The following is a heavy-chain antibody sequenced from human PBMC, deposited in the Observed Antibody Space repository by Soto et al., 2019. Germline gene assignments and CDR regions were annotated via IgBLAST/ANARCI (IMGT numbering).Heavy chain of an antibody. CDR2: IYSGGST. V-gene: IGHV3-53*01. D-gene: IGHD3-22*01. CDR3: ASPGSSGYSYFDI. J-gene: IGHJ3*02. Sequence: GSLRLSCAASGFTVSSNYMSWVRQAPGKGLEWVSVIYSGGSTYYADSVKGRFTISRDNSKNTLYLQMNSLRAEDTAVYYCASPGSSGYSYFDIWGQGTMVTVSS. CDR1: GFTVSSNY.